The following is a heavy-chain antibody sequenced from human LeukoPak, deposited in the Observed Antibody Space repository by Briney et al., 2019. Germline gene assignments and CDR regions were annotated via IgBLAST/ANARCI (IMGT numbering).Heavy chain of an antibody. V-gene: IGHV3-43*02. CDR3: AKLRGLYDYVWGSYPHYTGDSDY. J-gene: IGHJ4*02. CDR2: ISGEGWST. CDR1: GFTFDDYA. Sequence: PGGSLRLSCAASGFTFDDYAMHWVRQAPGKGLEWVSLISGEGWSTYYADSVKGRFPISRDNSKNSLYLQLNSLSTEDTALYYCAKLRGLYDYVWGSYPHYTGDSDYWGQGTLVTVSS. D-gene: IGHD3-16*02.